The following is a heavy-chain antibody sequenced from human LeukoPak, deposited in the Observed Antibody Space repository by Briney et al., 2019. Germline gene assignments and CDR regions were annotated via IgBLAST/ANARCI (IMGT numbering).Heavy chain of an antibody. CDR2: TYFRSKWSN. CDR3: ARDPDYGDRSYYGMDV. V-gene: IGHV6-1*01. CDR1: GDSVSSSSAA. D-gene: IGHD4-17*01. J-gene: IGHJ6*02. Sequence: SQTLSLTCAISGDSVSSSSAAWNWIRQSPSRGLEWLGRTYFRSKWSNDYAVSVKSRITINPDTSKNQFSLQLNSVTPEDTAVYYCARDPDYGDRSYYGMDVWGQGTTVTVSS.